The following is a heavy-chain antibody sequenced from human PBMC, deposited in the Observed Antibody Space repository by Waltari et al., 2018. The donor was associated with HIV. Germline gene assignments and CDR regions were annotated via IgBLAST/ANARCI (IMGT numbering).Heavy chain of an antibody. Sequence: QVHLVESGGGVVQPGGSLRLSCAASGFPFNSYAIPWVRQAPGKGLEWVSVISYDGGNKYYADSVKGRFIISRDNSKNTLYLQLNSLRAEDKAVYYCAILSGSFDIWGQGTRVSVSS. CDR3: AILSGSFDI. CDR2: ISYDGGNK. V-gene: IGHV3-30*04. D-gene: IGHD1-20*01. J-gene: IGHJ3*02. CDR1: GFPFNSYA.